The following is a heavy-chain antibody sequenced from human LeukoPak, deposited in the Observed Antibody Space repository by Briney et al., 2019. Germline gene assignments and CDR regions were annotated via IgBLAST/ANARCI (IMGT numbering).Heavy chain of an antibody. CDR3: ATATQPRGYFLH. V-gene: IGHV1-18*01. D-gene: IGHD2-2*01. CDR2: ISVNNGGT. CDR1: GYTFTTYS. Sequence: GASVRVSCKASGYTFTTYSLAWVRQAPGQSREWMGWISVNNGGTNYAQSFQDRVTLTRDTSTNTAYLELRSLRSDDTAIIYCATATQPRGYFLHWGQGTLVTVSS. J-gene: IGHJ1*01.